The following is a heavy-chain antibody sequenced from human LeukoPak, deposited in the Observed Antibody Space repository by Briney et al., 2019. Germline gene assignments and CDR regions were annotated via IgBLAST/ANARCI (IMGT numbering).Heavy chain of an antibody. CDR2: IYSGGST. V-gene: IGHV3-66*02. D-gene: IGHD3-3*01. Sequence: GGSLRLSCAASGFTVSSNYMSWVRQAPGKGLEWVSVIYSGGSTYYADSVKGRFTISRDNSKNTLYLQTNSLRAEDTAVYYCAREYYDFWSDHRWGQGTLVTVSS. CDR3: AREYYDFWSDHR. J-gene: IGHJ4*02. CDR1: GFTVSSNY.